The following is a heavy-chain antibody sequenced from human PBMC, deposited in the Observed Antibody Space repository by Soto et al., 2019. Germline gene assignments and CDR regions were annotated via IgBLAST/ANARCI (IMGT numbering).Heavy chain of an antibody. CDR2: IYYSVST. V-gene: IGHV4-59*08. CDR3: ARHSPPMYDILTGTTLDPYYGMDV. Sequence: PSETLSLTCSVSGGSISSYYWSWIRQPPGKGLEWIGYIYYSVSTNYNPSLKSRVTISVDTSKNQFSPKLSSVTAADTAVYYCARHSPPMYDILTGTTLDPYYGMDVWGQGTTVTVSS. D-gene: IGHD3-9*01. J-gene: IGHJ6*02. CDR1: GGSISSYY.